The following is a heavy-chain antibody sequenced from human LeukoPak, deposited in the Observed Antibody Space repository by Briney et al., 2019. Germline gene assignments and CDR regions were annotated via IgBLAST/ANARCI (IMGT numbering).Heavy chain of an antibody. Sequence: GRSLRLSCAASGFTFSSYAMHWVRQAPGKGLEWVAVISYDGSNKYYADSVKGRFTISRDNSKNTLYLQMNSLRAEDTAVYYCAPMTSCDSSGYYSRLWDYWGQGTLVTVSS. CDR1: GFTFSSYA. CDR2: ISYDGSNK. V-gene: IGHV3-30-3*01. J-gene: IGHJ4*02. D-gene: IGHD3-22*01. CDR3: APMTSCDSSGYYSRLWDY.